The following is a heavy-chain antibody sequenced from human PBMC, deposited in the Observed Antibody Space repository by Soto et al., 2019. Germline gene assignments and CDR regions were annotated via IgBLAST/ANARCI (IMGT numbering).Heavy chain of an antibody. Sequence: QVQLQESGPGLVKPSETLSLTCTVSGGSISRYYWSWIRQPPGKGLEWIGYMYNTGSTVYNPPFKRRPTISVDTSKNQFSLTLNSVTAADTAVYYCARDLWGYCGTDCSPLDVWGQGTTVTVSS. J-gene: IGHJ6*02. D-gene: IGHD2-21*02. CDR2: MYNTGST. CDR1: GGSISRYY. V-gene: IGHV4-59*01. CDR3: ARDLWGYCGTDCSPLDV.